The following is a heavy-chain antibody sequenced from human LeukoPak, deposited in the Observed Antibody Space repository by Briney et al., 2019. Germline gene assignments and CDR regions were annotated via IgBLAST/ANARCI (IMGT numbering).Heavy chain of an antibody. CDR1: GGSISRYY. Sequence: SETLSLTCTVSGGSISRYYWSWIRQPPGKGLEWIAYISDIGSINYTPSLKSRVTISLDTSKHQFSLKLSSVPAAHTAVYYCAGHHPRNTVDFWGQGTLVTVSS. D-gene: IGHD2/OR15-2a*01. CDR2: ISDIGSI. V-gene: IGHV4-59*08. J-gene: IGHJ4*02. CDR3: AGHHPRNTVDF.